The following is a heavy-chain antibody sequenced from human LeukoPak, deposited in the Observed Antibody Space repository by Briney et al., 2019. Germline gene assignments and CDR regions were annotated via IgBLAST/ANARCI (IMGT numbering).Heavy chain of an antibody. J-gene: IGHJ4*02. CDR3: AKDPGDCSSTTCYPGFDY. V-gene: IGHV3-30-3*01. Sequence: GGSLRLSCAASGFTFSTYAMNWVRQAPGKGLEWVAVISSDGSNKYNADSVKGRFIISRDNSKNTLYLQMNSLRADDTAVYYCAKDPGDCSSTTCYPGFDYWGQGTLVTVSS. CDR1: GFTFSTYA. CDR2: ISSDGSNK. D-gene: IGHD2-2*01.